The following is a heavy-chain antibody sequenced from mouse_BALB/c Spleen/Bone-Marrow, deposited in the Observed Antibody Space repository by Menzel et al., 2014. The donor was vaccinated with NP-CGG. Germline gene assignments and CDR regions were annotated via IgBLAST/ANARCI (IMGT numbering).Heavy chain of an antibody. V-gene: IGHV1S81*02. D-gene: IGHD2-13*01. CDR3: TRYTYGDYPYYYAMDY. Sequence: QVQLQQSGAELAKPGASVKLSCMASGYTFTSYYMYWVKQRPGQGLEWIGGINPSNGGTNFNEKFKSKATLTVDKSSSAAYMQLGSLTSEDSAVYYCTRYTYGDYPYYYAMDYWGQGASVTVSS. CDR2: INPSNGGT. J-gene: IGHJ4*01. CDR1: GYTFTSYY.